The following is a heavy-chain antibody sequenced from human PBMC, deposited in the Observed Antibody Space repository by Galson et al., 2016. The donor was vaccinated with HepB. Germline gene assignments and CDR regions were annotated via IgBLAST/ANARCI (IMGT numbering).Heavy chain of an antibody. CDR1: SFTSSSYG. Sequence: SLRLSCAASSFTSSSYGMHWVRQAPGKGLEWVPALSYDGSHKYYADSLKGRFTISRDNSKNPVYLQANSLRAEDTAVYYGGKRIPVAGSWGGGLDYWGQGTLVTVSS. CDR3: GKRIPVAGSWGGGLDY. D-gene: IGHD6-19*01. J-gene: IGHJ4*02. V-gene: IGHV3-30*18. CDR2: LSYDGSHK.